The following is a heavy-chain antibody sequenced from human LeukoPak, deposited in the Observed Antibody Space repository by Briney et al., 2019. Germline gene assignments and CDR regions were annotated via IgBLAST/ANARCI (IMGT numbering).Heavy chain of an antibody. CDR1: GLSFTTKA. CDR3: AAHLGSGWHLDY. D-gene: IGHD6-19*01. CDR2: ISLDGKNE. Sequence: PGRSLRLSCVASGLSFTTKAMHWVRQAPGEGLEWMSYISLDGKNESYADSVRGRFTISRDNSRNTVYLQMNSLRPEDTAVYYCAAHLGSGWHLDYWGQGIRVTVS. J-gene: IGHJ4*02. V-gene: IGHV3-30*04.